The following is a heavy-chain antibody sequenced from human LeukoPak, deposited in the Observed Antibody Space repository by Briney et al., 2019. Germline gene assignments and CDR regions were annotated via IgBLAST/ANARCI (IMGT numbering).Heavy chain of an antibody. D-gene: IGHD3-9*01. J-gene: IGHJ6*02. CDR2: ISWDGGST. CDR3: AKDIGSYYDILTGYIPGYYYYYGMDV. CDR1: GFTFDDYT. V-gene: IGHV3-43*01. Sequence: GGSLRLSCAASGFTFDDYTMHWVRQAPGKGLEWVSLISWDGGSTYYADSVKGRFTISRDNSKNSLDLQMNSLRTEDTALYYCAKDIGSYYDILTGYIPGYYYYYGMDVWGQGTTVTVSS.